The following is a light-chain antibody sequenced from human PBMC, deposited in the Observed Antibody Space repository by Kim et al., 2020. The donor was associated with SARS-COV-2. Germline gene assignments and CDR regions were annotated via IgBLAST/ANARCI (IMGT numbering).Light chain of an antibody. Sequence: GQRVTISFSVSSSNIGSNTVNWYQQLPGTAPKLLIYSNNQRPSGVPDRFSGSKSGTSASLAISGLQSEDEADYYCAAWDDSLNGWVFGGGTQLTVL. CDR3: AAWDDSLNGWV. V-gene: IGLV1-44*01. CDR1: SSNIGSNT. J-gene: IGLJ3*02. CDR2: SNN.